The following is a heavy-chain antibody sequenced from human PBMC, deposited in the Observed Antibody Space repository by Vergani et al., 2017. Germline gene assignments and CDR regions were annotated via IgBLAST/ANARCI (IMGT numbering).Heavy chain of an antibody. CDR1: GSTFSSYS. Sequence: EVQLVESGGGLVKPGGSLRFSCAASGSTFSSYSMYWVRQAPGKGLEWVSSISSSSSYIYYADSVKGRFTISRDNAKNSLCLPMNSLRAEDTAVYYCAREPNGDEALDIWGQGTMVTVYS. D-gene: IGHD4-17*01. CDR3: AREPNGDEALDI. V-gene: IGHV3-21*01. J-gene: IGHJ3*02. CDR2: ISSSSSYI.